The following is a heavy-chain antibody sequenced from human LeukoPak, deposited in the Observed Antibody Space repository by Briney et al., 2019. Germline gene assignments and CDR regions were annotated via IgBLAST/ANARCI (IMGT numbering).Heavy chain of an antibody. CDR1: GFGFNNYI. V-gene: IGHV3-21*06. CDR3: ARGTEDQYNWFDP. J-gene: IGHJ5*02. CDR2: ISRSGSYR. Sequence: GGSLRLSCAASGFGFNNYIMNWVRQAPGKGLEWVSSISRSGSYRYYADSVKGRFTISRDNAKNSLYLRMDGLKVDDTAVYYCARGTEDQYNWFDPWGQGTLVTVSS.